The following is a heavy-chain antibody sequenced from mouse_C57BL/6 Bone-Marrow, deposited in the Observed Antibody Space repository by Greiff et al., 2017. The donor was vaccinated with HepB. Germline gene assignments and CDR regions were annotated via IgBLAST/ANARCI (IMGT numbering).Heavy chain of an antibody. CDR1: GYTFTDYY. V-gene: IGHV1-26*01. D-gene: IGHD2-5*01. J-gene: IGHJ4*01. CDR3: ASKVGDYSNYEDAMDY. CDR2: INPNNGGT. Sequence: EVQLQQSGPELVKPGASVKISCKASGYTFTDYYMNWVKQSHGKSLEWIGDINPNNGGTSYNQKFKGKATLTADKSSSTAYMQLSSLTSEDSAVYLCASKVGDYSNYEDAMDYWGQGTTVTVSS.